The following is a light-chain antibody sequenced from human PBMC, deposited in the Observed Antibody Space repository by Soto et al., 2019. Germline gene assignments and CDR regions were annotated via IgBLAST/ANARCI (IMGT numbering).Light chain of an antibody. CDR2: AAS. J-gene: IGKJ1*01. CDR1: QSIRSY. CDR3: QQANSFPWT. V-gene: IGKV1-39*01. Sequence: DIQLTQSPSSLSASLGDRVTITCRASQSIRSYLNWYQQKPGKAPKLLSYAASSLQSGVPSRFSGSGAGTDFTLTISSLQPEDFETYYCQQANSFPWTFGQGTQVDIK.